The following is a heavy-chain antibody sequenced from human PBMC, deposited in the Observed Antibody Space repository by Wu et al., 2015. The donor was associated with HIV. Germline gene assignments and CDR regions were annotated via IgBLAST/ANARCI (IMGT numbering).Heavy chain of an antibody. CDR2: IIPLFGTT. Sequence: QVQLIQGGIEVKNPGASVKVSCQASGYKFTEYGISWVRQAPGQGLEWMGGIIPLFGTTDYAQIFQGRVTITTDESTSTAYMRLSSLRSEDTAVYYCASPRSPGYSSAWPTYFDYWGQGTLVTVSS. CDR3: ASPRSPGYSSAWPTYFDY. D-gene: IGHD6-19*01. CDR1: GYKFTEYG. J-gene: IGHJ4*02. V-gene: IGHV1-69*05.